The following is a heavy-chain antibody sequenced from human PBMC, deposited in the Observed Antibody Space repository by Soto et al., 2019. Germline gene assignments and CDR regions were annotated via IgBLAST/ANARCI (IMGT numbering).Heavy chain of an antibody. Sequence: PGGSLRLSCAASGFTFSSYGMHWVRQAPGKGLEWVAVISYDGSNKYYADSVKGRFTISRDNSKNTLYLQMNSLRAEDTAVYYCAKEVGSGWYFHYYYGMDVWGQATTVTVAS. V-gene: IGHV3-30*18. J-gene: IGHJ6*02. D-gene: IGHD6-19*01. CDR2: ISYDGSNK. CDR3: AKEVGSGWYFHYYYGMDV. CDR1: GFTFSSYG.